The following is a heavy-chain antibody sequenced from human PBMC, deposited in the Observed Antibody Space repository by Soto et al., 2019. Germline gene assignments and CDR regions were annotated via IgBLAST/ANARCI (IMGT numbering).Heavy chain of an antibody. CDR3: ARDVTGYCSGGSCYPGHYYYYVMDV. V-gene: IGHV1-46*01. CDR1: GYTFTSYY. J-gene: IGHJ6*02. Sequence: ASVKVSCKASGYTFTSYYMNWVRQAPGQGLEWLGIINPSGGYTTYAQRFLGRVTMTSDTSTSTVHMELSSLRSEDTAVYYCARDVTGYCSGGSCYPGHYYYYVMDVWGQGTTVTVSS. CDR2: INPSGGYT. D-gene: IGHD2-15*01.